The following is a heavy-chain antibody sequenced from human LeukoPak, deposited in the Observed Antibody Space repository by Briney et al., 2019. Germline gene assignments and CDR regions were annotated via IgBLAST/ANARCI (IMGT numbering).Heavy chain of an antibody. D-gene: IGHD1-26*01. V-gene: IGHV4-59*01. CDR2: IYYSGST. J-gene: IGHJ3*02. CDR3: ARRVSGVGATKQDAFDI. Sequence: SETLSLTCTVSGGSISSYYWSWIRQPPGKGLEWIGYIYYSGSTNYNPSLKSQVTISVDTSKNQFSLKLSSVTAADTAVYYCARRVSGVGATKQDAFDIWGQGTMVTVSS. CDR1: GGSISSYY.